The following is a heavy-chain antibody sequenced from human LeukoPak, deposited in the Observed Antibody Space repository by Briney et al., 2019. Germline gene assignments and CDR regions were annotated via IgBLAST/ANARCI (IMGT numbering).Heavy chain of an antibody. CDR1: GFSFSSHS. V-gene: IGHV3-21*01. Sequence: GGSLRLSCAASGFSFSSHSMNWVRQAPGKGLEWVSSISSSGMYIYYADAVKGRFTISRDNAKNSLYLQLNSLRAEDTAMCYCSRVRTYSNSCYDFDPWGQGTLVSVSS. J-gene: IGHJ5*02. D-gene: IGHD2/OR15-2a*01. CDR2: ISSSGMYI. CDR3: SRVRTYSNSCYDFDP.